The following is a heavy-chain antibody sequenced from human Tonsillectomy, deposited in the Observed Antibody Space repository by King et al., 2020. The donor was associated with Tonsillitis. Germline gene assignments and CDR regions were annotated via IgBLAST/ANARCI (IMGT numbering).Heavy chain of an antibody. J-gene: IGHJ4*01. CDR1: GFTFSSND. Sequence: VQLVESGGGLVQPGGSLRLSCGASGFTFSSNDMTWVRQAPGKGLEWLSGISGSDGSTYYADSVKGRFTISRDNSKKILYLQMNSLRVEDTAVYYCAKNSGIYSYWGHGTLVTVSS. CDR2: ISGSDGST. D-gene: IGHD1-26*01. CDR3: AKNSGIYSY. V-gene: IGHV3-23*04.